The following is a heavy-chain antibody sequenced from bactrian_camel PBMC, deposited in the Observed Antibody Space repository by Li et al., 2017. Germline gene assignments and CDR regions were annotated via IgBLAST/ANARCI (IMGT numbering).Heavy chain of an antibody. J-gene: IGHJ4*01. D-gene: IGHD6*01. Sequence: HVQLVESGGGLVQPGGSRRLSCAAPGFTFGDYDMSWVRQAPGQGLEWVSSMYNDGRSTYYADSVKGRFTISRDNAKNTMYLQLNSLQTEETAMYYCAGDSWGYGGSWWDYWGQGTQVTVS. CDR2: MYNDGRST. CDR1: GFTFGDYD. CDR3: AGDSWGYGGSWWDY. V-gene: IGHV3-2*01.